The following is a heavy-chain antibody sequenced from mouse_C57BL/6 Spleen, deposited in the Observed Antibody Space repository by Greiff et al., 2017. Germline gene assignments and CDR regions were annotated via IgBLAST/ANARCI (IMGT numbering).Heavy chain of an antibody. D-gene: IGHD1-1*01. Sequence: QVQLQQPGAELVMPGASVKLSCKASGYTFTSYWMHWVKQRPGQGLEWIGEIDPSDSYTNYNQKFKGKATLTVDQSSSTAYMQLNSLTSEDSAVYYCARGYYGSSPYCDYWGQGTTLTVSS. CDR3: ARGYYGSSPYCDY. CDR1: GYTFTSYW. V-gene: IGHV1-69*01. CDR2: IDPSDSYT. J-gene: IGHJ2*01.